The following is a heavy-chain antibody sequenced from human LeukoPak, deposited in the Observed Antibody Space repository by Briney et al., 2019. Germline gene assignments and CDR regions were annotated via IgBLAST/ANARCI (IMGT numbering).Heavy chain of an antibody. Sequence: GGSLRLSCAASGFTFDDYAMHWVRHAPGKGLEWVSLISWDGGSTYYADSVKGRFTISRDNSKNSLYLQMNSLRAEDTALYYCAKDKAPRGYDSYYFDYWGQGTLVTVSS. D-gene: IGHD5-12*01. CDR2: ISWDGGST. J-gene: IGHJ4*02. CDR1: GFTFDDYA. CDR3: AKDKAPRGYDSYYFDY. V-gene: IGHV3-43D*03.